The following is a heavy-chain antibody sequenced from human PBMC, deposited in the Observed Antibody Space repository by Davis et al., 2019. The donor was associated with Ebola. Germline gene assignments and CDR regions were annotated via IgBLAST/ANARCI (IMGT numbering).Heavy chain of an antibody. CDR2: IYTGDSDT. J-gene: IGHJ4*02. CDR3: ARSGGTVTFDY. V-gene: IGHV5-51*01. Sequence: GGSLRLSCKVSGYAFTNYCIGWVRQMPGKGLEWMGIIYTGDSDTSYSPSFQGHVTFSVDTSINTAYLHWTSLKASDTAMCYCARSGGTVTFDYWGPGTLVTVSS. CDR1: GYAFTNYC. D-gene: IGHD4-17*01.